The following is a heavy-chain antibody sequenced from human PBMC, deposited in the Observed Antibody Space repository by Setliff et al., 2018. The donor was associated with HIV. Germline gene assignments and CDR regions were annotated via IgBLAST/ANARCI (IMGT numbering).Heavy chain of an antibody. CDR1: GVTFSSNNYY. Sequence: NPSETLSLTCAVSGVTFSSNNYYWGWIRQPPRKGLEWIGTVFYSGSTSYSPPLKSRVTISVDTSKNQFSLKLKSVTAADTALYYCARLVRGGSGHYFDYWGQGKLVTVSS. J-gene: IGHJ4*02. CDR2: VFYSGST. V-gene: IGHV4-39*07. CDR3: ARLVRGGSGHYFDY. D-gene: IGHD3-10*01.